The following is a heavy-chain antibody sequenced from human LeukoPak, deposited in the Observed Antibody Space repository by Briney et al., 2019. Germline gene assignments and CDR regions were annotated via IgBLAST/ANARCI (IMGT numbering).Heavy chain of an antibody. V-gene: IGHV3-30*18. CDR2: ISYDGSSK. Sequence: GGSLRLSCAPSGFTFRNHGMHWVRQALGKGLEWVALISYDGSSKFYADSVKGRFTISRDTSKNTLYLQMSSLRADDTAMYYCAKLIVGARSLFDFRRQGSLVTVSS. D-gene: IGHD1-26*01. CDR1: GFTFRNHG. J-gene: IGHJ4*02. CDR3: AKLIVGARSLFDF.